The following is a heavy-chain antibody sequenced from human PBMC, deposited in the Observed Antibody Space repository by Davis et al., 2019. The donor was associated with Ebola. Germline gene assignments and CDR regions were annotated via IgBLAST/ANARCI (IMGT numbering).Heavy chain of an antibody. CDR2: IYPGDSDT. D-gene: IGHD6-6*01. CDR1: GYSFTSYW. J-gene: IGHJ4*02. CDR3: AGLGAARIEILDY. V-gene: IGHV5-51*01. Sequence: GESLKISCTCSGYSFTSYWIGWVRQMPGKGLEWMGIIYPGDSDTRYSPSLHGQVTISADKSISPAYLQWSSLKASDTAMYYCAGLGAARIEILDYWGQGTLVTVSS.